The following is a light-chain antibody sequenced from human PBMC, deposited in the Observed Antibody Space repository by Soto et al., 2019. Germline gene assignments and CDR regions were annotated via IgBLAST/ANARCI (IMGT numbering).Light chain of an antibody. CDR1: QSVTSSY. Sequence: IVLTQAPGILSLSPGDRATLSCRASQSVTSSYLAWYQQKPGQAPRLLIYGASARATGISDRFGGSGSGTDFTLTISRLEPEDFAVYYCQHYGTSPKTFGQGTKLEIK. V-gene: IGKV3-20*01. CDR3: QHYGTSPKT. J-gene: IGKJ2*01. CDR2: GAS.